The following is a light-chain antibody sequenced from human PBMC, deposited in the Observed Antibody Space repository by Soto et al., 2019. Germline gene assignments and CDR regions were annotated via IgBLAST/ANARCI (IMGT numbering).Light chain of an antibody. CDR2: DAS. J-gene: IGKJ1*01. V-gene: IGKV3-11*01. CDR3: PQRSNWPRT. Sequence: EIVWTQSPATLSWSPGERATLSCRASQSVSSYLAWYQQKPGQAPRLLIFDASNRATGIPARFSGSGSGTDFTITISSLEPEDIAVYYCPQRSNWPRTFGQGTKVEIK. CDR1: QSVSSY.